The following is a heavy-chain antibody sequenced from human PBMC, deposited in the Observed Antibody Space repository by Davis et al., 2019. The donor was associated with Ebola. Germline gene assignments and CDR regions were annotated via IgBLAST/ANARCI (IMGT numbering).Heavy chain of an antibody. Sequence: AASVKVSCKASGYTFASYGINRVRQAPGQGLEWMGWISAYNGNTNYAQKLQGRVTMTTDTSTSTAYMELRSLRSDDTAVYYCATFYCSGGNCYSWFDPWGQGTLVTVSS. CDR2: ISAYNGNT. V-gene: IGHV1-18*04. D-gene: IGHD2-15*01. J-gene: IGHJ5*02. CDR1: GYTFASYG. CDR3: ATFYCSGGNCYSWFDP.